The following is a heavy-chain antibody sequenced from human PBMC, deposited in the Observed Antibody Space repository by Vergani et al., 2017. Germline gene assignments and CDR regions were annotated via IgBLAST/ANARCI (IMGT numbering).Heavy chain of an antibody. CDR3: ARAGDGYNAPCY. CDR2: IWYDGSNK. D-gene: IGHD5-24*01. V-gene: IGHV3-33*08. CDR1: GFTFSSYA. Sequence: VQLVESGGGLVKPGGSLRLSCAASGFTFSSYAMSWVRQAPGKGLEWVAVIWYDGSNKYYADSVKGRFTISRDNYKNMLYLQMNSLRAEDTAVYYCARAGDGYNAPCYWGQGTLVTVSS. J-gene: IGHJ4*02.